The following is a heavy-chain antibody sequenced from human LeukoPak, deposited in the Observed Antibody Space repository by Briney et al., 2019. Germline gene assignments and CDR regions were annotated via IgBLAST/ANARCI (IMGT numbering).Heavy chain of an antibody. CDR3: ARHGRQWLVR. D-gene: IGHD6-19*01. CDR1: GGAISSGSYY. V-gene: IGHV4-39*01. CDR2: IYSSAST. J-gene: IGHJ4*02. Sequence: SETLSLTCTVSGGAISSGSYYWGWIRQPPGKGLEWIGSIYSSASTYYNPSLKSRVTTSVDTSKNQFSLKVSSVTVADTAVYYCARHGRQWLVRWGQGTLVTVSS.